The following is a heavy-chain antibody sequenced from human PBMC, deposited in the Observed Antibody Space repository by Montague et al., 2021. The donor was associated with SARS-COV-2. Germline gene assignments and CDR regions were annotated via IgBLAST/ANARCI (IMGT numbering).Heavy chain of an antibody. D-gene: IGHD6-13*01. Sequence: CAISGDSVSSNSAAWNWIRQSPSRGLEWLGRTYYRSKWYNDYALSVKSRITINPDTSKNQFSLQLNSVTPEDTAVYYCARVGRQQLVRLSGMDVWGQGTTVTVSS. J-gene: IGHJ6*02. CDR2: TYYRSKWYN. V-gene: IGHV6-1*01. CDR3: ARVGRQQLVRLSGMDV. CDR1: GDSVSSNSAA.